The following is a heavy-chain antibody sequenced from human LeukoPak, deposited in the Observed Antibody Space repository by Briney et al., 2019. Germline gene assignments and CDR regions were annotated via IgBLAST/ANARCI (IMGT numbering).Heavy chain of an antibody. J-gene: IGHJ4*02. CDR2: MNGDGSTI. CDR1: GFTFSSSW. Sequence: GGSLRLSCAGSGFTFSSSWIHWVRQAPGKGLVWVSRMNGDGSTIDYAAFVKGRFTISRDNAKSTLYLQMNSLSAEDTAVYYCARAGNYYFEYWGQGTLVTVSS. D-gene: IGHD1-1*01. V-gene: IGHV3-74*01. CDR3: ARAGNYYFEY.